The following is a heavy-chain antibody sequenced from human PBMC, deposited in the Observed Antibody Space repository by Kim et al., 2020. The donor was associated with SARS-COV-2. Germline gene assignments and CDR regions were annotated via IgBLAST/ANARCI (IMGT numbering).Heavy chain of an antibody. J-gene: IGHJ3*02. V-gene: IGHV3-21*01. CDR1: GFTFSSYS. CDR3: ARSGVIYGDSGDAFDI. CDR2: ISSSSSYI. D-gene: IGHD4-17*01. Sequence: GGSLRLSCAASGFTFSSYSMNWVRQAPGKGLEWVSSISSSSSYIYYADSVKGRFTISRDNAKNSLYLQMNSLRAEDTAVYYCARSGVIYGDSGDAFDIWGQGTMVTVSS.